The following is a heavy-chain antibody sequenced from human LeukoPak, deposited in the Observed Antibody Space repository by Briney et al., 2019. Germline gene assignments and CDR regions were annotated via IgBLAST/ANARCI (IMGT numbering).Heavy chain of an antibody. V-gene: IGHV1-8*03. D-gene: IGHD3-16*02. CDR2: MNPKSGDT. J-gene: IGHJ4*02. CDR1: GYSFTNYD. CDR3: AAWGSYRPLSPSFDY. Sequence: GASVKVSCKASGYSFTNYDINWVRQATGQGLEWMGWMNPKSGDTGYSQKFQGRVFITRDTSINTAYMELSSLGSDDTAVYYCAAWGSYRPLSPSFDYWGQGTLVTVSS.